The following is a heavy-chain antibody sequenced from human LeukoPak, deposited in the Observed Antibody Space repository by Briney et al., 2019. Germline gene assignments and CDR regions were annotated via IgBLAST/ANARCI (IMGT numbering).Heavy chain of an antibody. D-gene: IGHD6-13*01. Sequence: PGGSLRLSCAASGFTFSSYAMSWVRQAPGKELEWVSAISGSGGSTYYADSVKGRFTISRDNSKNTLYLQMNSLRAEDTAVYYCAKDVGYSSSWYYFDYWGQGTLVTVSS. CDR3: AKDVGYSSSWYYFDY. CDR2: ISGSGGST. J-gene: IGHJ4*02. CDR1: GFTFSSYA. V-gene: IGHV3-23*01.